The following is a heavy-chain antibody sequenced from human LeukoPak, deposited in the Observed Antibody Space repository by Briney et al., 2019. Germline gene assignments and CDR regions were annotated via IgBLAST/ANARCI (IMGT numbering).Heavy chain of an antibody. CDR2: ISYDGSNK. CDR3: AKDPRRYFDWLFGAFDI. J-gene: IGHJ3*02. D-gene: IGHD3-9*01. Sequence: GGSLRLSCAASGFTFSSYGMHWVRQAPGKGLEWVAVISYDGSNKYYADSVKGRFTISRDNSKNTLYLQMNSLRAEDTAVYYCAKDPRRYFDWLFGAFDIWGQGTMVTASS. CDR1: GFTFSSYG. V-gene: IGHV3-30*18.